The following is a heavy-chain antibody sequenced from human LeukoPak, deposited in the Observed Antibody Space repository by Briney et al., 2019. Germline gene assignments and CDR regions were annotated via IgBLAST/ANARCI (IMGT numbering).Heavy chain of an antibody. CDR2: ISNSSSYI. D-gene: IGHD2-8*02. V-gene: IGHV3-21*01. CDR1: GFTFSSYS. CDR3: ARDPTGDY. Sequence: GGSLRVSCAASGFTFSSYSMNWVRQAPGKGLEWVSSISNSSSYIYYADSVKGRFTISRDNAKNSLYLQMNSLRAEDTAVYYCARDPTGDYWGQGTLVTVSS. J-gene: IGHJ4*02.